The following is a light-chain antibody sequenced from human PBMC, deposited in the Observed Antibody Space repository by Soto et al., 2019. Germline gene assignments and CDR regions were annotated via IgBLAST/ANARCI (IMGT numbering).Light chain of an antibody. Sequence: EIVLTQSPGTLSLSPGERATLSCRASQTISSSFLAWYQQKPGQAPRLLIYRASRRDPGIQDRFSGSGSWTDFTINISRLEPEDFAVYYCRQLRSSPLDTFGPGTKVEIK. J-gene: IGKJ3*01. CDR3: RQLRSSPLDT. CDR2: RAS. V-gene: IGKV3-20*01. CDR1: QTISSSF.